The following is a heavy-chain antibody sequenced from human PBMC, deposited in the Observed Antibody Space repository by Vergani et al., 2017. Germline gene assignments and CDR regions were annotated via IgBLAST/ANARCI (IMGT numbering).Heavy chain of an antibody. CDR3: ATNPEMASDWDAFDI. CDR1: GGTFSSYA. D-gene: IGHD5-24*01. V-gene: IGHV1-69*01. CDR2: IIPSFGTA. J-gene: IGHJ3*02. Sequence: QVQLVQSGAEVMKPGSSVKVSCKASGGTFSSYAISWVRQAPGQGLEWMGGIIPSFGTANYAQKFKGRVTITADESTSTAYMELSSLRAEDTAVYYCATNPEMASDWDAFDIWGQGTMVTVSS.